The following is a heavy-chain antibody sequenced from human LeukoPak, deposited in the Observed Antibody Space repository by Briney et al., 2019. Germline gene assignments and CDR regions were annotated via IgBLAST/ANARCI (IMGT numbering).Heavy chain of an antibody. CDR3: ARGQYHDSSGYYFY. J-gene: IGHJ4*02. Sequence: SETLSLTCTVSGGSISSGSYYWSWIRQPAGKGLEWIGRIYTSGSTNYNPSLKSRVTISVDTSKNQFSLKLSSVTAADTAVYYCARGQYHDSSGYYFYWGQGTLVTVSS. V-gene: IGHV4-61*02. CDR2: IYTSGST. D-gene: IGHD3-22*01. CDR1: GGSISSGSYY.